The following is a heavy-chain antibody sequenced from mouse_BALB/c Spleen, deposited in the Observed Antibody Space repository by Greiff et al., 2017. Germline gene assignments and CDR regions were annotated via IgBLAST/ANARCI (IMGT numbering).Heavy chain of an antibody. Sequence: VHLVESGPGLVAPSQSLSITCTVSGFSLTSYGVHWVRQPPGKGLEWLGVIWAGGSTNYNSALMSRLSISKDNSKSQVFLKMNSLQTDDTAMYYCARDLEGVFAYWGQGTLVTVSA. J-gene: IGHJ3*01. CDR2: IWAGGST. V-gene: IGHV2-9*02. CDR1: GFSLTSYG. CDR3: ARDLEGVFAY.